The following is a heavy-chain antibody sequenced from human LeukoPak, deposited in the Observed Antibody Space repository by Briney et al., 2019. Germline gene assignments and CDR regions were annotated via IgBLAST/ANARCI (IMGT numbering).Heavy chain of an antibody. CDR2: ISYDGSSK. J-gene: IGHJ4*02. Sequence: GGSLRLSCAASGFTFSSYGMHWVRQAPGKGLEWVAVISYDGSSKYYADSVKGRFTISRDNSKNTLYLQMNSLRAEDTAVYYCAKFRSGWSIDYWGQGTLVTVSS. D-gene: IGHD6-19*01. CDR1: GFTFSSYG. V-gene: IGHV3-30*18. CDR3: AKFRSGWSIDY.